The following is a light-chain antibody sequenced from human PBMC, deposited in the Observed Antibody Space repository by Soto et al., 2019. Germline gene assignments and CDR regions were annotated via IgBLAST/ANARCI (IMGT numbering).Light chain of an antibody. CDR3: AAWDDSLNGVV. CDR1: TSNIGRNT. V-gene: IGLV1-44*01. J-gene: IGLJ2*01. Sequence: QSVLTQPPSASGTPGQRVTISCSGSTSNIGRNTVHWYQQLPGTAPKLLIYSNNQRPSGVPDRFSGSKSGTSASLAISGLQSEDAADYYCAAWDDSLNGVVFGGGTKLTFL. CDR2: SNN.